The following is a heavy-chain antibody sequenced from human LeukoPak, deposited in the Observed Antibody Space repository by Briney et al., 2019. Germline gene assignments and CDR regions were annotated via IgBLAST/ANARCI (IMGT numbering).Heavy chain of an antibody. CDR1: GGSISISSYY. CDR3: ARSGGRYHYFDY. D-gene: IGHD1-26*01. CDR2: IYYTGIT. Sequence: SEALSPTCTVSGGSISISSYYWGWIRQPPGKGLEWIANIYYTGITYYNPSLKSRVTISVDTSKNQLSLRLSSVTAADTAVYYCARSGGRYHYFDYWGQGTLVTVSS. V-gene: IGHV4-39*01. J-gene: IGHJ4*02.